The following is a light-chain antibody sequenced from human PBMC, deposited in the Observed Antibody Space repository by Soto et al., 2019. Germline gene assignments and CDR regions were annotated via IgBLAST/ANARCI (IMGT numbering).Light chain of an antibody. CDR1: SSNIGSKT. J-gene: IGLJ2*01. Sequence: QPVLTQPPSASGTPGQRVTISCSGSSSNIGSKTVNWYQQVPGTPTKLLIYNNNQRPSGVPDRFSGSKSGTSASLAISALQSEDEADYYCAAWDDSLNGVIFGGGTKLTVL. CDR2: NNN. V-gene: IGLV1-44*01. CDR3: AAWDDSLNGVI.